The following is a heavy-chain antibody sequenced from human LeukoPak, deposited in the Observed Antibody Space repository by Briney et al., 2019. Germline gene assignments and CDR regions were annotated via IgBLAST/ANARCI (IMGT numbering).Heavy chain of an antibody. D-gene: IGHD5-18*01. CDR2: MNPNSGNT. CDR3: ARVGQLWFHGDY. V-gene: IGHV1-8*01. J-gene: IGHJ4*02. CDR1: GYTFTSYD. Sequence: ASVKVSCKASGYTFTSYDINWVRQAPGQGLEWMGWMNPNSGNTGYAQKFQGRVTITRDTSTSTVYMELSSLRSEDTAVYYCARVGQLWFHGDYWGQGTLVTVSS.